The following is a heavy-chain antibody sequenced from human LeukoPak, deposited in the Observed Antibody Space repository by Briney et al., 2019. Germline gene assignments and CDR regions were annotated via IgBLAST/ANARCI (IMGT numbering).Heavy chain of an antibody. CDR2: ISYDGSNK. J-gene: IGHJ1*01. D-gene: IGHD3-22*01. CDR3: ATGGSGYHRS. CDR1: GFTFSSYA. V-gene: IGHV3-30-3*01. Sequence: GGSLRLSCAASGFTFSSYAVHWVRQAPGKGLEWVAVISYDGSNKYYADSVKGRFTISRDNSKNTLYLQMNSLRAEDTAVYYCATGGSGYHRSWGQGTLVTVSS.